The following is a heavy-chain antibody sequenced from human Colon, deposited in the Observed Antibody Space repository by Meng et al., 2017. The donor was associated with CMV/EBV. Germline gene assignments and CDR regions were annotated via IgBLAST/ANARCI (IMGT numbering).Heavy chain of an antibody. V-gene: IGHV3-7*01. D-gene: IGHD3-3*01. CDR2: IKQDGSEK. CDR3: ASFVGFWSGYYFGY. Sequence: GESLKISCAASGFIFSSYWMSWVRQAPGKGLEWVANIKQDGSEKYYVDSVKGRFTISRDNAKNSLFLQMDSLRAEATAVYYCASFVGFWSGYYFGYWARELWSPSPQ. CDR1: GFIFSSYW. J-gene: IGHJ4*02.